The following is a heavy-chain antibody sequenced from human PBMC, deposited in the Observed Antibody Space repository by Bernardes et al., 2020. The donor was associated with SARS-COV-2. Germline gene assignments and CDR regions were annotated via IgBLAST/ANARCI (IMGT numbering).Heavy chain of an antibody. J-gene: IGHJ4*02. Sequence: GGSLRLSCAASGFTFSNYAMSWVRQAPGKGLEWVSSISGGDAITYYADSVKGRFTISRDNSKNTLYLQMNSLRVEDTAVYYCAKPLTHPEVVVITTLLLDSWGQGSLVTVSS. V-gene: IGHV3-23*01. D-gene: IGHD3-22*01. CDR2: ISGGDAIT. CDR3: AKPLTHPEVVVITTLLLDS. CDR1: GFTFSNYA.